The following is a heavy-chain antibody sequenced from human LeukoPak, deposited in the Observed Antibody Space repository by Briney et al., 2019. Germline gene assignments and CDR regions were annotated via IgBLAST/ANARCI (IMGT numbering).Heavy chain of an antibody. J-gene: IGHJ4*02. D-gene: IGHD2-8*01. V-gene: IGHV4-59*01. CDR3: PRVRGYVMEDHFDF. CDR2: IYYSGST. CDR1: SGSISSYY. Sequence: SETLSLTCTLSSGSISSYYWSWTRHPPGEGLVWIGYIYYSGSTNYNPSLKSRVTISVDTSKKQFSLRLSSVTAADTAVFYFPRVRGYVMEDHFDFGGQGTRVSVSS.